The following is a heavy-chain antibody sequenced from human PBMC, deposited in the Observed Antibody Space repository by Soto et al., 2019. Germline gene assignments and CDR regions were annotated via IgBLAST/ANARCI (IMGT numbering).Heavy chain of an antibody. Sequence: GGSLRLSCAASGFTFSSYGMHWVRQAPGKGLEWVAVIWYDGSNKYYADSVKGRFTISRDNSKNTLYLQMNSLRAEDTAVYYCARDGRGSTVTLDYWGQGTLVTVS. CDR1: GFTFSSYG. CDR3: ARDGRGSTVTLDY. J-gene: IGHJ4*02. D-gene: IGHD4-4*01. V-gene: IGHV3-33*01. CDR2: IWYDGSNK.